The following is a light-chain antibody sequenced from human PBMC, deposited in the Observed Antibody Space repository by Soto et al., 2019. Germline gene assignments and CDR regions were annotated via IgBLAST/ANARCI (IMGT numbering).Light chain of an antibody. CDR3: QQRSNWAGT. CDR1: QSVSSY. Sequence: EIVLTQSPATLSLSLGERATLSCRASQSVSSYLAWYQQKPGQAPRLLIYDASNRATGIPARFSGSGSGTDFPLTISSLEPEYFAVYYCQQRSNWAGTFGQGTKVEI. CDR2: DAS. V-gene: IGKV3-11*01. J-gene: IGKJ1*01.